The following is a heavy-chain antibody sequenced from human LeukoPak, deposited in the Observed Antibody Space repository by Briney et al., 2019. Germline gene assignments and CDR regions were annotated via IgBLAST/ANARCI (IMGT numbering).Heavy chain of an antibody. CDR3: ARDCSSTSCPSDYYYYMDV. Sequence: ASVKVSCKASGYTFTSYGISWVRQAPGQGLEWMGWISAYNGNTNYAQKLQGRVTMTTDTSTSTAYMELRSLRSDDTAVYYCARDCSSTSCPSDYYYYMDVWGKGTTVTVSS. D-gene: IGHD2-2*01. CDR2: ISAYNGNT. V-gene: IGHV1-18*01. J-gene: IGHJ6*03. CDR1: GYTFTSYG.